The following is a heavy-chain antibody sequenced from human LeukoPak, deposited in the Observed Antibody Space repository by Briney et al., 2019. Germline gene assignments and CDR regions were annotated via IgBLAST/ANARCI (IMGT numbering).Heavy chain of an antibody. D-gene: IGHD6-6*01. J-gene: IGHJ4*02. CDR3: AREEYSSSSADY. Sequence: GGSLRLSCAASGFTFRDYYMSWIRQAPGKGLEWVSHISSSGSTIYYADSVKGRFTISRDNAKNSLYLQMSSLRAEDTAVYYCAREEYSSSSADYWGQGTLVTVSS. CDR2: ISSSGSTI. CDR1: GFTFRDYY. V-gene: IGHV3-11*01.